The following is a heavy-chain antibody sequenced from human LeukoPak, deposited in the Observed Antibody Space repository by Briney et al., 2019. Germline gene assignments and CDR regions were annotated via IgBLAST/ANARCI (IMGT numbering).Heavy chain of an antibody. CDR1: GFTFSSYW. Sequence: GGSLRHSCAASGFTFSSYWMHWVRQAPGKGLVWVSRINSDGSSTSYADSVKGRFTISRDNAKNTLYLQMNSLRAENTAVYYCARDPRSGYYFPWGQGTLVTVSS. CDR2: INSDGSST. J-gene: IGHJ5*02. V-gene: IGHV3-74*01. D-gene: IGHD3-22*01. CDR3: ARDPRSGYYFP.